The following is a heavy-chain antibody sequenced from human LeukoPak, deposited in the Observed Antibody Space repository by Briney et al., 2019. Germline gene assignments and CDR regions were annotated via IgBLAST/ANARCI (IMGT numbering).Heavy chain of an antibody. CDR1: GFTFSSYW. D-gene: IGHD1-1*01. J-gene: IGHJ4*02. CDR3: AREDYNWKQRRGLIDY. V-gene: IGHV3-7*01. CDR2: IKQDGSEK. Sequence: GGSLRLSCAASGFTFSSYWMSWVRQAPGKGLEWVANIKQDGSEKYYVDSVKGRFTISRDNAKNSLYLQMNSLRAEDTAVYYCAREDYNWKQRRGLIDYWGQGTLVAVSS.